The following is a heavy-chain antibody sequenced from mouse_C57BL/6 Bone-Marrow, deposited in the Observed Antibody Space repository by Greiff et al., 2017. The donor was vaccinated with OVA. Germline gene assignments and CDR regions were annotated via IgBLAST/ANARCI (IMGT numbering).Heavy chain of an antibody. D-gene: IGHD2-4*01. CDR1: GYAFSSYW. J-gene: IGHJ3*01. CDR3: ARRSYYDYDGAFAY. Sequence: QVQLKESGAELVKPGASVKISCKASGYAFSSYWMNRVKQRPGKGLEWIGQIYPGDGDTNYNGKFKGKATLTADKSSSTAYMQLSSLTSEDSAVYFCARRSYYDYDGAFAYWGQGTLVTVSA. CDR2: IYPGDGDT. V-gene: IGHV1-80*01.